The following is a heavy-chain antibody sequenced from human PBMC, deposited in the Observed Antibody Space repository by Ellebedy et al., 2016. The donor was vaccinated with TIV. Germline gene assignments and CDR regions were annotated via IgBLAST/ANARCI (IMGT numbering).Heavy chain of an antibody. D-gene: IGHD6-13*01. CDR3: ARETSAAGIDY. J-gene: IGHJ4*02. Sequence: SETLSLTXTVSGGSISSSSYYWGWIRQPPGKGLEWIGSIYYSGSTYYNPSLKSRVTISVDTSKNQFSLKLSSVTAADTAVYYCARETSAAGIDYWGQGTLVTVSS. V-gene: IGHV4-39*07. CDR1: GGSISSSSYY. CDR2: IYYSGST.